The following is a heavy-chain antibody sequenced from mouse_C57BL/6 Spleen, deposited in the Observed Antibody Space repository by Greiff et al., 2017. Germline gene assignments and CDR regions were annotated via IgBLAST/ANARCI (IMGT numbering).Heavy chain of an antibody. CDR3: TGGMVPWFAY. J-gene: IGHJ3*01. D-gene: IGHD2-3*01. CDR1: GFTFSNYW. Sequence: EVMLVESGGGLVQPGGSMKLSCVASGFTFSNYWMNWVRQSPEKGLEWVAQIRLKSDNYAKHYAGSVKGRFTISRDDSKSNVYLQRNNLRAEDTGIYYCTGGMVPWFAYWGQGTLVTVSA. V-gene: IGHV6-3*01. CDR2: IRLKSDNYAK.